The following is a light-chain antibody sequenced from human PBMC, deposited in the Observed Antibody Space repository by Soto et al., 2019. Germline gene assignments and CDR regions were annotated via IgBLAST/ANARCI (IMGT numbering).Light chain of an antibody. V-gene: IGLV2-23*01. CDR1: SSDVGSYNL. CDR3: CSYAGSTPYV. J-gene: IGLJ1*01. Sequence: QSVLTQPASVSGYPGQSITISCTGTSSDVGSYNLVSWYQQHPGKAPKLMIYEGSKRPSGVSNRFSGSKSVNTASLTISGLQAEDEADYYCCSYAGSTPYVFGTGTKVTVL. CDR2: EGS.